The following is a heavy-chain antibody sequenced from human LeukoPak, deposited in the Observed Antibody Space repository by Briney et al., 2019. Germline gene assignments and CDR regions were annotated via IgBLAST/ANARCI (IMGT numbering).Heavy chain of an antibody. Sequence: ASVTVSCKASGYTFTNYGISWVRQAPGQGLEWMGWISAYNGNTNYAQTLQGRVTMTTDTSTSTAYMELRSLRSDDTAVYYCARDRGITMIVVGLFDYWGQGTLVTVSS. CDR1: GYTFTNYG. CDR2: ISAYNGNT. V-gene: IGHV1-18*01. CDR3: ARDRGITMIVVGLFDY. J-gene: IGHJ4*02. D-gene: IGHD3-22*01.